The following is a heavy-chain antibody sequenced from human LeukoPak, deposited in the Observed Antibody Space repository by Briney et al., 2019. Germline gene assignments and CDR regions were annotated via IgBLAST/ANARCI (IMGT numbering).Heavy chain of an antibody. Sequence: GGSLRLSCAASGFTFSSYAMHWVRQAPGKGLEWVSSISSSSSYIYYADSVKGRFTISRDNAKNSLYLQMNSLRAEDTAVYYCARDRPYSGYDLHAFDIWGQGTMVTVSS. D-gene: IGHD5-12*01. CDR1: GFTFSSYA. J-gene: IGHJ3*02. V-gene: IGHV3-21*01. CDR3: ARDRPYSGYDLHAFDI. CDR2: ISSSSSYI.